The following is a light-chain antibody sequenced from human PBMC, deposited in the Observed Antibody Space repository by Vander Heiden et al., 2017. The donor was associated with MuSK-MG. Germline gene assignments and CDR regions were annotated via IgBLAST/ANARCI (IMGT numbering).Light chain of an antibody. Sequence: DIVITQSRLSLPVTPGEPASISGRSSQSLLHSNGYNDLDWYLQKPGQSSHLLIHSGCKRGSGVPDRFSGSGGAKDFTLKSSRVEAEDVRVYYCMPDLQTHTFGQGTKVEIK. V-gene: IGKV2-28*01. J-gene: IGKJ1*01. CDR2: SGC. CDR1: QSLLHSNGYND. CDR3: MPDLQTHT.